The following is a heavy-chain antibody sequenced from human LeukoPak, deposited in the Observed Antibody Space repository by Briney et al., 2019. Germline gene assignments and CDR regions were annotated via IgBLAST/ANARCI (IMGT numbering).Heavy chain of an antibody. CDR2: INHSGST. V-gene: IGHV4-34*01. D-gene: IGHD3-10*01. J-gene: IGHJ6*02. Sequence: SETLSLTCAVYGGSFSGYYWTWIRQTPEKGLEWIGEINHSGSTNYNPSLKSRVTISVDTSKNQFSLKLSSVTAADTAVYYCARRRITMVRGVLYGMDVWGQGTTVTVSS. CDR1: GGSFSGYY. CDR3: ARRRITMVRGVLYGMDV.